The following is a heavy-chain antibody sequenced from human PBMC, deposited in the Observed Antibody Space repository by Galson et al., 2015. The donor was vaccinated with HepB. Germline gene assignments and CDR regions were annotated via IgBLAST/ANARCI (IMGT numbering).Heavy chain of an antibody. CDR1: GFTFGKSG. CDR3: ARGSGGNFFDSSGYFH. J-gene: IGHJ4*02. Sequence: SLRLSCAASGFTFGKSGMHWVRQAPGKGLEWLAVVSHDTTKTYYADSVKGRFTISRDNSKDTVYLQMNSLRPDDTAVYYCARGSGGNFFDSSGYFHWGQGTRVTVSS. D-gene: IGHD3-22*01. V-gene: IGHV3-30*03. CDR2: VSHDTTKT.